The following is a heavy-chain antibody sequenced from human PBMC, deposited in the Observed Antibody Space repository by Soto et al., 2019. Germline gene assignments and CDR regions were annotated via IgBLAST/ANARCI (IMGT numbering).Heavy chain of an antibody. V-gene: IGHV3-23*01. CDR3: AKNGPEFDY. CDR2: TSTSGGAT. J-gene: IGHJ4*02. CDR1: GFTFSSYA. D-gene: IGHD3-10*01. Sequence: GGSLRLSCAASGFTFSSYAMSWVRQAPGKGLEWVSSTSTSGGATYYADSVKGRFTISRDNSKNTLYLQMNSLRAEDTAVYYCAKNGPEFDYWGQGALVTVSS.